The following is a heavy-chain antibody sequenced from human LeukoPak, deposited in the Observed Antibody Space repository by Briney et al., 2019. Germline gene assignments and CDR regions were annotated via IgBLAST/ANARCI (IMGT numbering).Heavy chain of an antibody. CDR2: INHSGST. Sequence: SETLSLTCAVYGGSFSGYYWSWIRQPPGKGLEWIGEINHSGSTNCNPSLKSRVTISVDTSKNQFSLKLSSVTAADTAVYYCARGDCSGGSCYSHYYYYMDVWGKGTTVTVSS. V-gene: IGHV4-34*01. CDR3: ARGDCSGGSCYSHYYYYMDV. J-gene: IGHJ6*03. CDR1: GGSFSGYY. D-gene: IGHD2-15*01.